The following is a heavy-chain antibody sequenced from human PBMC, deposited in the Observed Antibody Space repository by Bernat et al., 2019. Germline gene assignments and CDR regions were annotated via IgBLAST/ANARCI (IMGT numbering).Heavy chain of an antibody. CDR2: INYSGST. Sequence: QLQLQESGPGLVKPSETLSLTCTVSGGSISSSSYYWGWIRQPPGKGLEWIGSINYSGSTYYNPSLKSRVTISVDTSKNQFSLKLSSVTAADTAVYYCASGTAAGRQYYFDYWGQGTLVTVSS. J-gene: IGHJ4*02. D-gene: IGHD6-13*01. CDR1: GGSISSSSYY. V-gene: IGHV4-39*01. CDR3: ASGTAAGRQYYFDY.